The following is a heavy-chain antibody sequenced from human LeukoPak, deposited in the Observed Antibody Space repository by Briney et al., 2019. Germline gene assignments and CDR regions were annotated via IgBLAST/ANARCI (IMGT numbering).Heavy chain of an antibody. J-gene: IGHJ4*02. V-gene: IGHV3-53*01. Sequence: GGSLRLSCAASGFTVSSNYMSWVRQAPGKGLEWVSVIYSGGSTYYADSVKGRFTISRDNSKNTLYLQMNSLRAEDTAVYYCAKSYDFWSGPTQYFDYWGQGTLVTVSS. CDR1: GFTVSSNY. D-gene: IGHD3-3*01. CDR3: AKSYDFWSGPTQYFDY. CDR2: IYSGGST.